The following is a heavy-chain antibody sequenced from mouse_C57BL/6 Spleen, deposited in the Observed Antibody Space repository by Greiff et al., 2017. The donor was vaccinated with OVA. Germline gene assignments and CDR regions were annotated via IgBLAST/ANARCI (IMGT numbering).Heavy chain of an antibody. CDR3: ASSPPANYDYDDGFDY. V-gene: IGHV5-17*01. J-gene: IGHJ2*01. D-gene: IGHD2-4*01. CDR2: ISSGSSTI. CDR1: GFTFSDYG. Sequence: EVQRVESGGGLVKPGGSLKLSCAASGFTFSDYGMHWVRQAPEKGLEWVAYISSGSSTIYYADTVKGRFTISRDNAKNTLFLQMTSLRSEDTAMYYCASSPPANYDYDDGFDYWGQGTTLTVSS.